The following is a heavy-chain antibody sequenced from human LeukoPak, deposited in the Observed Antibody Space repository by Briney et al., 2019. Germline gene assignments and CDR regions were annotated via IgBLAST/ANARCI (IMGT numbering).Heavy chain of an antibody. J-gene: IGHJ6*03. CDR1: GFTVSSNY. CDR3: ARGSSSWYYYYYYMDV. D-gene: IGHD6-13*01. CDR2: IYSGGST. V-gene: IGHV3-66*02. Sequence: GGSLRLSCAASGFTVSSNYMSWVRQAPGKGLEWVSVIYSGGSTYYADSVKGRFTISRDNSKKTLYLQMNSLRAEDTAVYYCARGSSSWYYYYYYMDVWGKGTTVTVSS.